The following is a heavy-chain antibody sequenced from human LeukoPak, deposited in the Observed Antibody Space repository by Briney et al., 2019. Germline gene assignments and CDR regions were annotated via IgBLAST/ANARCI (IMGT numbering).Heavy chain of an antibody. J-gene: IGHJ4*02. Sequence: GGSLRLSCAASGFSFSGYSMNWVRQAPGKGLEWLSYISPTNTPSYADSVEGRFTISRDNAKNSVYLQMNSLRAEDTAVYYCAKDDRGAAAGTSYDYWGQGTLVTVSS. CDR1: GFSFSGYS. CDR2: ISPTNTP. V-gene: IGHV3-48*01. CDR3: AKDDRGAAAGTSYDY. D-gene: IGHD6-13*01.